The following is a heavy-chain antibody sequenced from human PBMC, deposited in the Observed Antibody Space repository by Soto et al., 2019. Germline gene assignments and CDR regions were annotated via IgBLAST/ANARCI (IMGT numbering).Heavy chain of an antibody. J-gene: IGHJ5*02. CDR2: IIPIFGTA. CDR3: ASLLGGYNWFDP. V-gene: IGHV1-69*13. D-gene: IGHD5-12*01. Sequence: ASVKVSCKASGGTFSSYAISWVRQAPGQGLEWMGGIIPIFGTANYAQKFQGRVTITADESTSTAYMELSSLRSEDTAVYYCASLLGGYNWFDPWGQGTLVTVSS. CDR1: GGTFSSYA.